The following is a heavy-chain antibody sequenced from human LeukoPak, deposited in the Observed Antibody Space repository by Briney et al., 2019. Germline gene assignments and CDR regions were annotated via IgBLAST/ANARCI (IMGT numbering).Heavy chain of an antibody. V-gene: IGHV4-59*01. CDR1: GGSISSYY. D-gene: IGHD1-7*01. CDR2: IYYSGST. Sequence: SETLSLTCTVSGGSISSYYWSWIRQPPGKGLEWIGYIYYSGSTNYNPSLKSRVTISVDTSKNQFSLKLSSVTAADTAVYYCARVGTGITGTTDYWGQGTLVTVSS. J-gene: IGHJ4*02. CDR3: ARVGTGITGTTDY.